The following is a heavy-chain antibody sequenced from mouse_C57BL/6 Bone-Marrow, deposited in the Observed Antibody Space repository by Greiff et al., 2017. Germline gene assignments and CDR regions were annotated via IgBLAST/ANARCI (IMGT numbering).Heavy chain of an antibody. Sequence: QVTLKVCGPELVKPGASVKISCKASGYAFSSSWMNWVKQRPGKGLEWIGRIYPGDGDTNYNGKFKGKATLTAAKSSSTAYMQLSSLTSEDSAVYCCARGGYDAWFAYWGQGTLVTVSA. V-gene: IGHV1-82*01. CDR1: GYAFSSSW. CDR3: ARGGYDAWFAY. J-gene: IGHJ3*01. D-gene: IGHD2-2*01. CDR2: IYPGDGDT.